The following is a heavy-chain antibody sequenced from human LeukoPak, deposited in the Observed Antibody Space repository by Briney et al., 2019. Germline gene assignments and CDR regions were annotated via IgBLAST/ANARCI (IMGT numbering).Heavy chain of an antibody. V-gene: IGHV3-23*01. J-gene: IGHJ4*02. D-gene: IGHD3-22*01. CDR2: ISGSGGST. Sequence: GGSLRLSCAASGFTFSSYAMSWVRQAPGKGLEWVSAISGSGGSTYYADSVKGRFTISRDNSKNTLYLQMNSLRAEDTAVYYCVKDRGYYDSSGSDYWGQGTLVTVSS. CDR1: GFTFSSYA. CDR3: VKDRGYYDSSGSDY.